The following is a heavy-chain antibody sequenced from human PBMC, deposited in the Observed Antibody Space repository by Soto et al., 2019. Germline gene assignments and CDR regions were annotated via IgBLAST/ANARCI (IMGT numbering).Heavy chain of an antibody. CDR2: VIPIFGTA. CDR1: GGTFSSYA. D-gene: IGHD2-2*01. V-gene: IGHV1-69*13. CDR3: ARGEFDIVVVPAAIGYYYYGMDV. J-gene: IGHJ6*02. Sequence: SVKVSCKASGGTFSSYAISWVRQAPGQGLEWMGGVIPIFGTANYAQKFQGRVTITADESTSTAYMELSSLRSEDTAVYYCARGEFDIVVVPAAIGYYYYGMDVWGQGTTVTVSS.